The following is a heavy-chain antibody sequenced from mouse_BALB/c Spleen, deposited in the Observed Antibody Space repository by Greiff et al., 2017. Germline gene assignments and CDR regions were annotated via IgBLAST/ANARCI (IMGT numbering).Heavy chain of an antibody. CDR2: ISSGSSTI. J-gene: IGHJ1*01. V-gene: IGHV5-17*02. CDR1: GFTFSSFG. D-gene: IGHD1-1*01. Sequence: EVQLQESGGGLVKPGGSLKLSCAASGFTFSSFGMHWVRQAPEKGLEWVAYISSGSSTIYYADTVKGRFTISRDNPKNTLFLQMTSLRSEDTAMYYCARRYYGSSSYWYFDVWGAGTTVTVSS. CDR3: ARRYYGSSSYWYFDV.